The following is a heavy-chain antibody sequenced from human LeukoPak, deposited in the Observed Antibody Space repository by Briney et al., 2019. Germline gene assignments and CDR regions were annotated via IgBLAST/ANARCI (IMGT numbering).Heavy chain of an antibody. V-gene: IGHV3-74*01. CDR2: INGDGTRT. CDR3: ARGYIVLMDY. J-gene: IGHJ4*02. D-gene: IGHD2-8*01. Sequence: PGGSLRLSCAASGFTFSSYWMHWVRQAPGKGLVWVSRINGDGTRTNYADPVKGRFAISRDNAENTVNLQIYSLKAEDTAVYYCARGYIVLMDYWGQGTLVTVSS. CDR1: GFTFSSYW.